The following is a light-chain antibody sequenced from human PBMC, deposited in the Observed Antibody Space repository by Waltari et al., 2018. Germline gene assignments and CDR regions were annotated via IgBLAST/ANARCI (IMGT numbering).Light chain of an antibody. J-gene: IGLJ2*01. CDR1: SSNLRAGYD. Sequence: QSVLTQPPSVSGAPGQRVTIPCTGSSSNLRAGYDVHLYQQLPGTAPNLLIYGNSNRPSGVPDRFSGSKSGTSASLAITGLQAEDEADYYCQSYDSSLSASVFGGGTKLTVL. CDR2: GNS. V-gene: IGLV1-40*01. CDR3: QSYDSSLSASV.